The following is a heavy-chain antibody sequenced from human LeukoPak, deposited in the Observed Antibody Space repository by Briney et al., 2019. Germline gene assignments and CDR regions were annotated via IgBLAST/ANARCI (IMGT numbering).Heavy chain of an antibody. CDR1: GDSISSSTYY. D-gene: IGHD1-26*01. Sequence: SETLSLTCAVSGDSISSSTYYWGWIRQPPGKRLEWIGSLYYSGSTYYNPSLRSRVTISVDTSKNQLSLKVTSVTAADTAVYYCAGRDVSSGRYGLDYWGQGTLVTVSS. CDR3: AGRDVSSGRYGLDY. CDR2: LYYSGST. J-gene: IGHJ4*02. V-gene: IGHV4-39*01.